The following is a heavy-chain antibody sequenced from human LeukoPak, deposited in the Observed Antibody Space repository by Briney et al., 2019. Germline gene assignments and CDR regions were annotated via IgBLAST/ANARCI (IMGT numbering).Heavy chain of an antibody. CDR3: ASGTDFWSGLFAFDI. CDR1: GYTFTGYY. CDR2: MNPNSGNT. V-gene: IGHV1-8*03. J-gene: IGHJ3*02. Sequence: ASVKVSCKASGYTFTGYYMHWVRQAPGQGLEWMGWMNPNSGNTGYAQKFQGRVTITRNTSISTAYMELSSLRSEDTAVYYCASGTDFWSGLFAFDIWGQGTMVTVSS. D-gene: IGHD3-3*01.